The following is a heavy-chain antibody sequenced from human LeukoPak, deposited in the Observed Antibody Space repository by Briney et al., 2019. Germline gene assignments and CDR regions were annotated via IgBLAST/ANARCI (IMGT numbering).Heavy chain of an antibody. CDR1: GGSISSYY. V-gene: IGHV4-4*07. J-gene: IGHJ6*03. Sequence: SETLSLTCTVSGGSISSYYWSWIRQPAGKGLEWIGRIYTSGSTNYNPSLKSRVTMSVDTSKNQFSLKLSSVTAADTAVFYCATEPTRTPYYYMDVWGKGTTVIVSS. D-gene: IGHD1-1*01. CDR2: IYTSGST. CDR3: ATEPTRTPYYYMDV.